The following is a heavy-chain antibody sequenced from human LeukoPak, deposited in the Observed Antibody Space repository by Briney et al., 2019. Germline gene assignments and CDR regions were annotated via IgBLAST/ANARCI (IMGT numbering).Heavy chain of an antibody. V-gene: IGHV3-11*01. CDR2: ISSSGSTI. D-gene: IGHD3-22*01. CDR3: ASGEDSSGYGLFDY. J-gene: IGHJ4*02. CDR1: GFTFSDYY. Sequence: GGSLRLSCAASGFTFSDYYMSWIRQAPGKGLGWASYISSSGSTIYYADSVKGRFTISRDNAKNSLYLQMNSLRAEDTAVYYCASGEDSSGYGLFDYWGQGTLVTVSS.